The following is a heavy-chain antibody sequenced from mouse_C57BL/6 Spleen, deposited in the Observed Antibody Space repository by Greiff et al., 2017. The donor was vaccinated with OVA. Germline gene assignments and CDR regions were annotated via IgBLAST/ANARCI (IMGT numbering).Heavy chain of an antibody. CDR3: ARDLDYGSLDY. V-gene: IGHV5-16*01. D-gene: IGHD1-1*01. CDR1: GFTFSDYY. Sequence: EVQRVESEGGLVQPGSSMKLSCTASGFTFSDYYMAWVRQVPEKGLEWVANINYDGSSTYYLDSLKSRFIISRDNAKNMLYLQMSSLKSEDTATYYCARDLDYGSLDYWGQGTTLTVSS. CDR2: INYDGSST. J-gene: IGHJ2*01.